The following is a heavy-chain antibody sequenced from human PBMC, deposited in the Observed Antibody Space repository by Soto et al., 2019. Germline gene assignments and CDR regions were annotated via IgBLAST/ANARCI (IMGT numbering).Heavy chain of an antibody. CDR1: GFTFSSYA. V-gene: IGHV3-30-3*01. J-gene: IGHJ6*02. CDR2: ISYEGSNK. CDR3: ARDLEATSGYSLLYYYGRDV. Sequence: PGGSLRLSCAASGFTFSSYAMHWVRQAPGKGLEWVAVISYEGSNKYYADSVKGRFTISRENSKNTLFLKMNSLRVEDTVVYYFARDLEATSGYSLLYYYGRDVWGQGTTVTVSS. D-gene: IGHD5-18*01.